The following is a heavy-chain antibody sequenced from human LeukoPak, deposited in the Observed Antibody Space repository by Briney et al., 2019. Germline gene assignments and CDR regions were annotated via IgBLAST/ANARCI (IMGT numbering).Heavy chain of an antibody. V-gene: IGHV4-30-4*08. D-gene: IGHD6-13*01. Sequence: SETLSLTCTVSGGSISSGDYYWSWIRQPPGKGLEWIGYIYYSGSTYYNPSLKSRVTISVDTSKNQFSLKLSSVTAADTAVYYCASGFIAAAGPQIDYWGQGTLVTVSS. CDR1: GGSISSGDYY. CDR2: IYYSGST. CDR3: ASGFIAAAGPQIDY. J-gene: IGHJ4*02.